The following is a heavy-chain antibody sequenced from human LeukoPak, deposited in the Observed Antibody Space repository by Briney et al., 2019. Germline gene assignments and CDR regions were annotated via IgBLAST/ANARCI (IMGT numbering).Heavy chain of an antibody. CDR1: GFTFSNYA. CDR2: LSIDGVNT. Sequence: PGGSLRLSCAVSGFTFSNYAMSWVRQAPGKGLEWVSALSIDGVNTYYAGSVKGRFTISRDNSKNTLYLQMNSLRAEDTAVYYCAKDSAVAGTGFDYWGQGTLVTVSS. V-gene: IGHV3-23*01. CDR3: AKDSAVAGTGFDY. D-gene: IGHD6-19*01. J-gene: IGHJ4*02.